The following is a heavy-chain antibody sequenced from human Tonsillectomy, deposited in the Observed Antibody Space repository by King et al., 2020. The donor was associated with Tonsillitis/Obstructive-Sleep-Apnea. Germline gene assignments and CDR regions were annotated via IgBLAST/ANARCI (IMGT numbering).Heavy chain of an antibody. D-gene: IGHD6-6*01. CDR2: IYPDDSDT. CDR1: GYSFTTYW. Sequence: QLVQSGAEVKKPGESLKISCKGSGYSFTTYWIAWVRHMPGKGLEWMGIIYPDDSDTRYSPSFEGQVTISADKSIRTAYLQWSSLTASDTAMYYCARRYSSSALDAFDIWGQGTMVSVSS. CDR3: ARRYSSSALDAFDI. V-gene: IGHV5-51*01. J-gene: IGHJ3*02.